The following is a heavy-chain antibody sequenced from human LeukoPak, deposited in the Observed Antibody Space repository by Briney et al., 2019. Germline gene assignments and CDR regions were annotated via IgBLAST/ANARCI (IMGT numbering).Heavy chain of an antibody. Sequence: GGSLRLSCAASGFTLSSYAMSWVRQAPGKGLEWVSSITGSGGTTCYADSVKGRFTVSRDNSKNTLYLQMNSLTAEDAAVYYCAKDVSENYHTWGSYRSDYWGQGTLVTVSS. V-gene: IGHV3-23*01. CDR3: AKDVSENYHTWGSYRSDY. J-gene: IGHJ4*02. CDR1: GFTLSSYA. D-gene: IGHD3-16*02. CDR2: ITGSGGTT.